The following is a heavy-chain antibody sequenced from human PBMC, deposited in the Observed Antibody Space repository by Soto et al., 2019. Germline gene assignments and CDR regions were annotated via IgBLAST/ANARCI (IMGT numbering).Heavy chain of an antibody. D-gene: IGHD3-10*01. J-gene: IGHJ5*02. CDR1: GGSFSGYY. CDR3: ARTESITMVRGVIVTNWFDP. Sequence: TSETLSLTCAVYGGSFSGYYWSWIRQPPGKGLEWIGEINHSGSTNYNPSLKSRVTISVDTSKNQFSLKLSSVTAADTAVYYCARTESITMVRGVIVTNWFDPWGQGTLVTVSS. CDR2: INHSGST. V-gene: IGHV4-34*01.